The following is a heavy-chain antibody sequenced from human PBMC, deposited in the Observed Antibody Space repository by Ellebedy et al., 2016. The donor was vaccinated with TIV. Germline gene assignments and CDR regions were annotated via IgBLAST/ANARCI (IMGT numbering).Heavy chain of an antibody. CDR1: GFTFSPYA. Sequence: PGGSLRLSCVVSGFTFSPYAMRWFRQAPGKGLEWVTSLPTDGVTFYAESVKDRFTISRDSSKNTLYLQMNSLRVEDTAVYYCARDEARSGWISEHWGQGTLVTVSS. V-gene: IGHV3-23*01. CDR2: LPTDGVT. J-gene: IGHJ4*02. D-gene: IGHD6-19*01. CDR3: ARDEARSGWISEH.